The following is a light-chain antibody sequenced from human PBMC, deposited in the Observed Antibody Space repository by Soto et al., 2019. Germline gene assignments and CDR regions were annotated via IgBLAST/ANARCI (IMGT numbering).Light chain of an antibody. Sequence: EIVLTQSPGTLSLSTGERATLSCRASQSVSNNYLAWYQQKPGQAPRLLIYGASSRATGIPDRFSGSGSGTDFTLTISRLEPEDFAVYYCQQYGSSGRTFGQGTKVDIK. V-gene: IGKV3-20*01. CDR2: GAS. CDR3: QQYGSSGRT. J-gene: IGKJ1*01. CDR1: QSVSNNY.